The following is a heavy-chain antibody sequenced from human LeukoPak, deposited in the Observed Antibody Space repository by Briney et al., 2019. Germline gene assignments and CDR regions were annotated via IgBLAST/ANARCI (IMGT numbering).Heavy chain of an antibody. J-gene: IGHJ1*01. CDR3: STDLWGYCNGDCFPTEY. D-gene: IGHD2-21*02. CDR1: GYTLSDLA. V-gene: IGHV1-24*01. CDR2: LDPAEGEG. Sequence: ASVKVSCKISGYTLSDLAMHWVRPAPGKGLEWVVRLDPAEGEGVSEQKFQARVTMTKDTSTNTAYLELRSLRSDDTAVYFCSTDLWGYCNGDCFPTEYWGQGTLVAVSS.